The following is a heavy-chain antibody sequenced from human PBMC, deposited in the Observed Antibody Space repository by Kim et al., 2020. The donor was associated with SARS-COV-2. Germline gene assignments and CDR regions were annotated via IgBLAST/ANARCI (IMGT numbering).Heavy chain of an antibody. V-gene: IGHV7-4-1*02. Sequence: ASVKVSCKASGYTFTSYAMNWVRQAPGQGLEWMGRINSNTGNPTYAQGFTGRFVFSLDTSVSTAYLQISSLKAEDTAVYYCARGPWSSWYGAHDYWGQGTLVTVSS. CDR2: INSNTGNP. D-gene: IGHD6-13*01. CDR1: GYTFTSYA. CDR3: ARGPWSSWYGAHDY. J-gene: IGHJ4*02.